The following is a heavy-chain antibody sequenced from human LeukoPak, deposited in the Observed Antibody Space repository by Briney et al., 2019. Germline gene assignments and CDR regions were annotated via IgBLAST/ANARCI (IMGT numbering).Heavy chain of an antibody. CDR2: IYTSGST. J-gene: IGHJ5*02. V-gene: IGHV4-4*07. Sequence: SETLSLTCTVSGGSISSYYWSWIRQPAGKGLEWIGRIYTSGSTNYNPSLKSRVTMSVDTSKNQFSLKLSSVTAADTAVYYCASIPYDILTGYYKLDWFDPWGQGTLVTVSS. CDR3: ASIPYDILTGYYKLDWFDP. CDR1: GGSISSYY. D-gene: IGHD3-9*01.